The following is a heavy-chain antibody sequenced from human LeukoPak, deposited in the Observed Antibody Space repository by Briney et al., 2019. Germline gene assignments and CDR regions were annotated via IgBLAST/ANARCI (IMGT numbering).Heavy chain of an antibody. CDR2: ISGSGSST. V-gene: IGHV3-23*01. D-gene: IGHD2-2*02. CDR3: ARGCSSTSCYTVFDY. J-gene: IGHJ4*02. CDR1: GFTFSDYY. Sequence: SGGSLRLSCAASGFTFSDYYMSWVRQAPGKGLEWVSAISGSGSSTYYADSVKGRFTISRDNSKNTLYLQMNSLRAEDTAVYYCARGCSSTSCYTVFDYWGQGTLVTVSS.